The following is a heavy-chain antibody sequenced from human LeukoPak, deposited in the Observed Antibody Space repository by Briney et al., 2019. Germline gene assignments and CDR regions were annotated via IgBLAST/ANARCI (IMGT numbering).Heavy chain of an antibody. CDR3: ARGDIAVAGLYYFDC. CDR2: IGTAGDT. V-gene: IGHV3-13*01. D-gene: IGHD6-19*01. Sequence: GGSLRLSCAASGFIFSSYDMHWVRQATGKGLEWVSAIGTAGDTYYPGSVKGRFTISRENAKNSLYLQMNSLRAGDTAVYYCARGDIAVAGLYYFDCWGQGTLVTVSS. J-gene: IGHJ4*02. CDR1: GFIFSSYD.